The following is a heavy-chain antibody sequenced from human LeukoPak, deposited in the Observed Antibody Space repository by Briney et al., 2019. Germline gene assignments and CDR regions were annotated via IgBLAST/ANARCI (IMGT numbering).Heavy chain of an antibody. J-gene: IGHJ5*02. Sequence: KPSETLSLTCAVYGGSFTDYNWTWLRQSPGKGLEWIGEINDSGTTHYNPSLKSRVSISVDTANYQFSLRLSSLTAADTAVYYCASGVGVYAMSRGNWFDPWGQGTLVTVSS. CDR3: ASGVGVYAMSRGNWFDP. CDR2: INDSGTT. D-gene: IGHD2-8*01. V-gene: IGHV4-34*01. CDR1: GGSFTDYN.